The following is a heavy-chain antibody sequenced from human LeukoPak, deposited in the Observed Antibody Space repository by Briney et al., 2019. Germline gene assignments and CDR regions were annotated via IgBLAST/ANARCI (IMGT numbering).Heavy chain of an antibody. V-gene: IGHV3-23*01. D-gene: IGHD3-22*01. J-gene: IGHJ4*02. CDR2: ISGDGRDI. Sequence: GGSLRLSCAASAFTFSSYGMSWVRQAPGKGLEWVSAISGDGRDIFYADSVKGRFTIFRDNFKNMLYLQMNSLRVEDTAVYYCAKGHGDASGYYYFDSWGQGTLVTVSS. CDR3: AKGHGDASGYYYFDS. CDR1: AFTFSSYG.